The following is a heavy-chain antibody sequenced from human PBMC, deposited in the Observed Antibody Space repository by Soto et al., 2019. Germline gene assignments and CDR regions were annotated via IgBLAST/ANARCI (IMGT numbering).Heavy chain of an antibody. CDR1: GYSISSGYY. CDR3: ARDGLKGYDFWSGYSLFDY. J-gene: IGHJ4*02. Sequence: SETLSLTCAGSGYSISSGYYWGWIRQPPGKGLEWIGSIYHSGSTYYNPSLKRRVTISVDTSKNQFSLKLSSVTAADTAVYYCARDGLKGYDFWSGYSLFDYWGQGTLVTVSS. D-gene: IGHD3-3*01. V-gene: IGHV4-38-2*02. CDR2: IYHSGST.